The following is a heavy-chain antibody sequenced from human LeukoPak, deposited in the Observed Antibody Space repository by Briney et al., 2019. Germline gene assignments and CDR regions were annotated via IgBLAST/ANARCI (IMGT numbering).Heavy chain of an antibody. Sequence: SQTLSLTCSVSGDSISSRDYYWTWIRQHPGKALEGVGFISYTANTYYNPSLRTRLNISIETSKNQFSLRLSSATAADTAVYYCCGGSGTYYNFDYWGQGTLLTVSS. CDR2: ISYTANT. CDR3: CGGSGTYYNFDY. V-gene: IGHV4-31*03. J-gene: IGHJ4*02. D-gene: IGHD3-10*01. CDR1: GDSISSRDYY.